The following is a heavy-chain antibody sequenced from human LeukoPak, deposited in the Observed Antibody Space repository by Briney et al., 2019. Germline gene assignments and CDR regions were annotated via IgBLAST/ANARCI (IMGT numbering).Heavy chain of an antibody. CDR1: GFTFSSYA. V-gene: IGHV3-23*01. J-gene: IGHJ4*02. Sequence: GGSLRLSCAASGFTFSSYAMSWVRQAPGKGLEWVSAISGSGGSTCYADSVKGRFTISRDNSKNTLYLQMNSLRAEDTAVYYCAKDTPGAGYYDILTGYYPFDYWGQGTLVTVSS. CDR2: ISGSGGST. CDR3: AKDTPGAGYYDILTGYYPFDY. D-gene: IGHD3-9*01.